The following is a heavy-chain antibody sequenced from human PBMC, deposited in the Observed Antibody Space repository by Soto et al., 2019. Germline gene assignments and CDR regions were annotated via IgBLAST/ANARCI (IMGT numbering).Heavy chain of an antibody. V-gene: IGHV1-8*01. CDR2: MQPSTGGT. D-gene: IGHD1-26*01. CDR1: GYSFTSLD. CDR3: ARGVSAGVDY. Sequence: QVQLVQSGAEVREPGASVKVSCKASGYSFTSLDINWVRQTAGQGLEWMGWMQPSTGGTSYAQKFQGRVTMTRDTSINTAYMELTTLTSDDTAFYYCARGVSAGVDYWGQGTLVTVSS. J-gene: IGHJ4*02.